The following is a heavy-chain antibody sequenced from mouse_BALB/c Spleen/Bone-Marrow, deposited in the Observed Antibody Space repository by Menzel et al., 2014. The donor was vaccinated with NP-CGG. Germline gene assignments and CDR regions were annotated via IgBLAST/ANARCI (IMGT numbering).Heavy chain of an antibody. Sequence: QVQLQQSGAELVRPGASVKLSCEASGYTFTNYWINWVKQRPGQGLEWIGNIYPSGSYTTYNQNFKDKATLTVDKSSSTAYMQLSSPTSEDSAVYYCTGYGNYFDYWGQGTTLTVSS. CDR1: GYTFTNYW. CDR2: IYPSGSYT. D-gene: IGHD2-1*01. J-gene: IGHJ2*01. V-gene: IGHV1-69*02. CDR3: TGYGNYFDY.